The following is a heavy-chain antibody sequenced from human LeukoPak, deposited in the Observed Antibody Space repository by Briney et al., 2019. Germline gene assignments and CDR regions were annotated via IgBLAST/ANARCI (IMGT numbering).Heavy chain of an antibody. D-gene: IGHD3-22*01. Sequence: QPGGSLRLSCAASGFTLSGYWMHWVRQAPGKGLEWVSLISGDGGSTYYADSVKGRFTISRDNSKNSLYLQMNSLRTEDTALYYCAKDLTPDYYDSSGAPDYWGQGTLVTVSS. CDR2: ISGDGGST. CDR1: GFTLSGYW. J-gene: IGHJ4*02. CDR3: AKDLTPDYYDSSGAPDY. V-gene: IGHV3-43*02.